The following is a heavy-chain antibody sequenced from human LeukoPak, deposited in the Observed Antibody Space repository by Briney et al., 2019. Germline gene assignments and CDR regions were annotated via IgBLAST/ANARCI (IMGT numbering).Heavy chain of an antibody. Sequence: PSETLSLTCTVSGDSTSNFYWGWIRQPPGKGLEWIGSIYYGGSTYYSVSTYYNPSLKGRVTISIDTSKNQFSLRLSSVTAADTAVYHCARLSTALSAFDYWGQETLVIVSS. CDR2: IYYGGSTYYSVST. D-gene: IGHD2-21*02. J-gene: IGHJ4*02. V-gene: IGHV4-39*01. CDR1: GDSTSNFY. CDR3: ARLSTALSAFDY.